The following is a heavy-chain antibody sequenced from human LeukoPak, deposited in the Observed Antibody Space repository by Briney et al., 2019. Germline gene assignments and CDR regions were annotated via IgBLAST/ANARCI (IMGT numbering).Heavy chain of an antibody. J-gene: IGHJ2*01. CDR1: GFTFRIYA. CDR2: ISGSGEST. D-gene: IGHD7-27*01. CDR3: AKDHLTGDPGWYFDL. Sequence: GGSLRLSCAASGFTFRIYAMSWVRQAPGRGLEWVSTISGSGESTYYVDSVKGRFTFSRDNSKNTLYLQMNSLRAEDTAVYYCAKDHLTGDPGWYFDLWGRGALVTVSS. V-gene: IGHV3-23*01.